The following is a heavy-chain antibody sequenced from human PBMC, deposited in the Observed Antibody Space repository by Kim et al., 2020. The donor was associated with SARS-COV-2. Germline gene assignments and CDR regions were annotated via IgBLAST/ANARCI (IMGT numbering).Heavy chain of an antibody. Sequence: GRSLRLSCAASGFTFSSYWMHWVRQAPGKGLVWVSRITNDGSGTNYADSVKGRFTISRDNAKNTLYLQMNSLRAEDTAVYYCARLSRDGNNSWGQGTLVT. CDR1: GFTFSSYW. J-gene: IGHJ4*02. CDR3: ARLSRDGNNS. CDR2: ITNDGSGT. V-gene: IGHV3-74*01.